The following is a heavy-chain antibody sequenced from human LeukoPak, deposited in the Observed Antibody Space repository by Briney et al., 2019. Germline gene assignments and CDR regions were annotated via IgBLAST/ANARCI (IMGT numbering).Heavy chain of an antibody. J-gene: IGHJ5*01. CDR2: IKPNGSEK. CDR1: GFVFSASY. Sequence: GGSLRLSCAASGFVFSASYMSWVRKAPGKGLEWVATIKPNGSEKYHVDSVSGRFTISRDNTNDSLFLQMNSLRVDDTAVYYCVRGGTYWTVSWGQGTLVNVS. V-gene: IGHV3-7*01. CDR3: VRGGTYWTVS.